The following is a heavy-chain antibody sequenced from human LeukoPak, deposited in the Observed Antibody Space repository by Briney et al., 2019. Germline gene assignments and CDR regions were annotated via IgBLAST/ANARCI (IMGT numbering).Heavy chain of an antibody. CDR3: AKGFGISTGYYFDY. V-gene: IGHV3-23*01. Sequence: GGSLRLSCAASGFAFSSYAMSWVRQAPGKGLEWVSAISGSGGGTYYADSVKGRFTISRDNSKNTLYLQMNSLRAEDTAVYYCAKGFGISTGYYFDYWGQGTLVTVSS. J-gene: IGHJ4*02. CDR2: ISGSGGGT. D-gene: IGHD2-2*01. CDR1: GFAFSSYA.